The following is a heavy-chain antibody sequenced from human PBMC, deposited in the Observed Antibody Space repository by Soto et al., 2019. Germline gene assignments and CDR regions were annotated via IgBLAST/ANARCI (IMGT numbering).Heavy chain of an antibody. V-gene: IGHV2-5*02. CDR3: AHRPRGYAYYFDY. D-gene: IGHD5-12*01. Sequence: QITLKESGPTLVKPTQTLTLTCTFSGFSLSTRGVAVGWFRQPPGKALEWLALIYWDEDKWYSPSLKSRLTITDDPSKNQVVLTITNMDPVDTATYYCAHRPRGYAYYFDYWGQGTLVTVSS. CDR2: IYWDEDK. J-gene: IGHJ4*02. CDR1: GFSLSTRGVA.